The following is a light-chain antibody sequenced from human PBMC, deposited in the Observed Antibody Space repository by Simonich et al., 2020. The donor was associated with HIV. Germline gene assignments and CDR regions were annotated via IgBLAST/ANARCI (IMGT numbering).Light chain of an antibody. Sequence: EIVMTQSPATLSVSPGERATLSCRASQSISSNLAWYQQRPGQAPRLLIYGASTRATGFPARFSGSGSGTEFTLTISSMQTVDFAVYYCQQYNSWPTFGGGTKVEIK. V-gene: IGKV3-15*01. CDR1: QSISSN. J-gene: IGKJ4*01. CDR3: QQYNSWPT. CDR2: GAS.